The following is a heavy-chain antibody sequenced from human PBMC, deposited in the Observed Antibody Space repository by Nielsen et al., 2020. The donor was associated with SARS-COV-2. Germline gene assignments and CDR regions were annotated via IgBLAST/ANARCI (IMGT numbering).Heavy chain of an antibody. CDR3: AKGDTAMATDWYFDL. Sequence: SLKISCSASGFSFSIHAMHWVRQAPGKGLEWVSGISWNSGSIGYADSVKGRFTISRDNAKNTLYLQMNSLRAEDTAVYYCAKGDTAMATDWYFDLWGRGTLVTVSS. CDR2: ISWNSGSI. V-gene: IGHV3-9*01. D-gene: IGHD5-18*01. J-gene: IGHJ2*01. CDR1: GFSFSIHA.